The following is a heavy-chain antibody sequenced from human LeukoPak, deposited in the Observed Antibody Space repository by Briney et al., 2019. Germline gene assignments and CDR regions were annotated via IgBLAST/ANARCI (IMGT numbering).Heavy chain of an antibody. V-gene: IGHV1-46*01. CDR2: IDPNGGGA. CDR3: AAWGSSSSPLPGMDV. D-gene: IGHD6-13*01. Sequence: ASVKVSCKASGYTFTNYHMHWVRQAPGQGLEWMGVIDPNGGGASYPQKVQGRVTMTRDTSTSTVYMELSSLRSEDTAVYYCAAWGSSSSPLPGMDVWGQGTTVTVSS. J-gene: IGHJ6*02. CDR1: GYTFTNYH.